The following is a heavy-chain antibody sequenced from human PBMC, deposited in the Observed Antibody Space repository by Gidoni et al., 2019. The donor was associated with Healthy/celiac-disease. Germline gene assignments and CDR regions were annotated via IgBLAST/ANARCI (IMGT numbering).Heavy chain of an antibody. V-gene: IGHV3-33*01. CDR3: AREYKKRGYGYGLGGCFDY. Sequence: AVIWYDGSNKYYADSVKGRFTISRDNSKNTLYLQMNSLRAEDTAVYYCAREYKKRGYGYGLGGCFDYWGQGTLVTVSS. D-gene: IGHD5-18*01. J-gene: IGHJ4*02. CDR2: IWYDGSNK.